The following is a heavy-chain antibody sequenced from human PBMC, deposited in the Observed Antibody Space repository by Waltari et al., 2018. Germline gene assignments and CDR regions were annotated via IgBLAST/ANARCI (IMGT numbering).Heavy chain of an antibody. CDR3: ATSNSGGRRGFDY. V-gene: IGHV1-24*01. D-gene: IGHD2-15*01. J-gene: IGHJ4*02. CDR2: LNPEDGEI. Sequence: QVQLEQSGAEVKKPGASMKVSCKVSGYALSELSMHWGRQAPGEGLEWLGGLNPEDGEIIYAQKFRGRVTMTEDTSTETVYMDLSSLRSEDTAVYYCATSNSGGRRGFDYWGQGTLVTVSS. CDR1: GYALSELS.